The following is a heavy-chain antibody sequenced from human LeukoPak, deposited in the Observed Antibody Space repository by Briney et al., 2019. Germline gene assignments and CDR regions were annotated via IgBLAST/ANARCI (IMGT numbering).Heavy chain of an antibody. D-gene: IGHD6-13*01. J-gene: IGHJ6*04. CDR2: IIPIFGTA. CDR3: ASRIAAADDYYYGMGV. CDR1: GGTFSSYA. Sequence: SVKVSCKASGGTFSSYAISWVRQAPGQGLEWMGGIIPIFGTANYAQKFQGRVTITADESTSTACMELSSLRSEDTAVYYCASRIAAADDYYYGMGVWGKGTTVTVSS. V-gene: IGHV1-69*13.